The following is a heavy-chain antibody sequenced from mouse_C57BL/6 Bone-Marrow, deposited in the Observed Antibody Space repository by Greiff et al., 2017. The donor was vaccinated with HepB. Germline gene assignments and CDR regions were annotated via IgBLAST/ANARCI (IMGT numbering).Heavy chain of an antibody. J-gene: IGHJ4*01. D-gene: IGHD2-4*01. Sequence: QVQLKQPGAELVKPGASVKLSCKASGYTFTSYWMHWVKQRPGQGLEWIGMIHPNSGSTNYNEKFKSKATLTVDKSSSTAYMQLSSLTSEDSAVYYCARGGDYDDYAMDYWGQGTSVTVSS. CDR3: ARGGDYDDYAMDY. CDR2: IHPNSGST. CDR1: GYTFTSYW. V-gene: IGHV1-64*01.